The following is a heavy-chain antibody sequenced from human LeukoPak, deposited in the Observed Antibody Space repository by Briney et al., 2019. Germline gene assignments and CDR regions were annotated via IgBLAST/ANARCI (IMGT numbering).Heavy chain of an antibody. V-gene: IGHV4-30-4*01. CDR2: IYYSGST. CDR1: GGSISSGDYY. CDR3: ARVPGYTVVTPDYYMDV. J-gene: IGHJ6*03. Sequence: RPSQTLSLTCTVSGGSISSGDYYWSWIRQPPGKGLEWIGYIYYSGSTYYNPSLKSRVTISVDTSKNQFSLKLSSVTAADTAVYYCARVPGYTVVTPDYYMDVWGKGTTVTVSS. D-gene: IGHD4-23*01.